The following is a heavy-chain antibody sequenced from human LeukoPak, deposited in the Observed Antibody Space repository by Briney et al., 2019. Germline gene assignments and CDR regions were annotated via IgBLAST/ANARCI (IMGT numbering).Heavy chain of an antibody. CDR2: IYHSGST. CDR1: GFSISSGGYS. J-gene: IGHJ4*02. D-gene: IGHD3-10*01. Sequence: SQTLSLTCAVSGFSISSGGYSWGWIRQPPGKGLEWIGYIYHSGSTYYNPSLKSLFTISVDRSKNQFSLKLSSVTAADTAVYYCAGLWFGELFPGGYFDYWGQGTLVTVSS. CDR3: AGLWFGELFPGGYFDY. V-gene: IGHV4-30-2*01.